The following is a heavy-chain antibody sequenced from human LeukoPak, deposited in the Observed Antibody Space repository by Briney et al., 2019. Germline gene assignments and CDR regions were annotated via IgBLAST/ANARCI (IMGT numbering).Heavy chain of an antibody. V-gene: IGHV3-66*01. CDR1: GFTVSSNY. J-gene: IGHJ6*03. CDR2: IYSGGST. CDR3: ANRMTTVSAYYFYYYMDV. Sequence: GGSLRLSCAASGFTVSSNYMSWVRQAPGKGLEWVSVIYSGGSTYYADSVKGRFTISRDNSKNTLYLQMNSLRAEDTAVYYCANRMTTVSAYYFYYYMDVWGKGTTVTVSS. D-gene: IGHD4-11*01.